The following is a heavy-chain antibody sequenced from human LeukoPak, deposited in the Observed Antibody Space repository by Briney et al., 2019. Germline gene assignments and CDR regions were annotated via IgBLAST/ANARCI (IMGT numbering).Heavy chain of an antibody. V-gene: IGHV3-53*01. Sequence: GGSLRLSCAVSGFTVSGNYMSWVRQAPGKGLEWVSLIYSGGTTYYADSVKGRFTISRDNSKNTLYLQMNSLRAEDTAVYYCARANYYGSGSYLFDYWGQGTLVTVSS. CDR2: IYSGGTT. J-gene: IGHJ4*02. D-gene: IGHD3-10*01. CDR1: GFTVSGNY. CDR3: ARANYYGSGSYLFDY.